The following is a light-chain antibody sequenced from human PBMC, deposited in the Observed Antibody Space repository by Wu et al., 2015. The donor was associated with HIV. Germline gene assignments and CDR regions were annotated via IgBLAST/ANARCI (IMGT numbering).Light chain of an antibody. J-gene: IGKJ4*01. CDR2: KAS. CDR1: QNINTW. Sequence: QMTQSPSTLSASVGDRVTITCRASQNINTWLAWYQQKPGSAPKLLIYKASTLETGVPSRFSGSGSGAQFTLTINSLQPDDTATYYCQQYDNHSTFGRRDQGGDKT. CDR3: QQYDNHST. V-gene: IGKV1-5*03.